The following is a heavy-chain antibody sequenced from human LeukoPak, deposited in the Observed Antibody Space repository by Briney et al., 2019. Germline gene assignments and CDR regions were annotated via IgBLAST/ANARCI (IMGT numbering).Heavy chain of an antibody. Sequence: SQTLSLTCTVSGGSISSYYWSWIRQPPGKGLEWIGEIYHSGSTNYNPSLKSRVTISVDKSKNQFSLKLSSVTAADTAVYYCARTYYGGPFDYWGQGTLVTVSS. D-gene: IGHD4-23*01. J-gene: IGHJ4*02. V-gene: IGHV4-59*12. CDR1: GGSISSYY. CDR3: ARTYYGGPFDY. CDR2: IYHSGST.